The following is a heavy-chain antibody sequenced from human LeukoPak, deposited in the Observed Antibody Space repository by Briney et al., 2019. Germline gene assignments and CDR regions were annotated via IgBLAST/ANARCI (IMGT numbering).Heavy chain of an antibody. CDR3: ARGDHVRIYAESSFDI. D-gene: IGHD5/OR15-5a*01. CDR1: GYTFTSYY. Sequence: ASVKVSCKASGYTFTSYYIHWVRQAPGQGLEWMGIINPSKSNTNYAQNFQGRDTMTRDTSTSTVYMELSSPRSEDTAVYYCARGDHVRIYAESSFDIWGQGTMVTVSS. CDR2: INPSKSNT. V-gene: IGHV1-46*01. J-gene: IGHJ3*02.